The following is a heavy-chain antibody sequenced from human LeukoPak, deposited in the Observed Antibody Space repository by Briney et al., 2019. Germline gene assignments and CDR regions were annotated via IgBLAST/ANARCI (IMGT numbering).Heavy chain of an antibody. D-gene: IGHD3-10*01. CDR2: MNPNSGNT. V-gene: IGHV1-8*01. Sequence: ASVKVSCKASGYTFTSYDINWVRQATGQGLEWMGWMNPNSGNTGYAQKFQGRVTMTRNTSISTAYMELSSLRSEDTAVYYCAGGEWRTTNFDYWGQGTLVTVSS. CDR1: GYTFTSYD. J-gene: IGHJ4*02. CDR3: AGGEWRTTNFDY.